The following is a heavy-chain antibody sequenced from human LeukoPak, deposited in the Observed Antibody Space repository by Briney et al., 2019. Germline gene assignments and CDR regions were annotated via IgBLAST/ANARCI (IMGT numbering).Heavy chain of an antibody. V-gene: IGHV3-7*04. D-gene: IGHD3-10*01. CDR2: IKQDGGEK. J-gene: IGHJ4*02. Sequence: GGSLRLSCVASGFTFSSYWMSWVGQAPGRGLEWVANIKQDGGEKYYVDSVKGRFTISRDNAKNSLYLQMNSLRVDDTAVYYCAREGSLWFGESKADSWGQGTLVTVSS. CDR3: AREGSLWFGESKADS. CDR1: GFTFSSYW.